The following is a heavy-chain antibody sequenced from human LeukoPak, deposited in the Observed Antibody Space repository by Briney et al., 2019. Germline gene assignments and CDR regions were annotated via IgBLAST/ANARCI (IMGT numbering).Heavy chain of an antibody. CDR3: AKDLKPCGSGSYYFDY. CDR1: GFTFSSYG. J-gene: IGHJ4*02. V-gene: IGHV3-30*18. CDR2: ISYDGSNK. Sequence: GRSLRLSCAASGFTFSSYGMHWVRQAPGKGLEWVAVISYDGSNKYYADSVKGRFTISRDNSKNTLYLQMNSLRAEDTAVYYCAKDLKPCGSGSYYFDYWGQGTLVTVSS. D-gene: IGHD3-10*01.